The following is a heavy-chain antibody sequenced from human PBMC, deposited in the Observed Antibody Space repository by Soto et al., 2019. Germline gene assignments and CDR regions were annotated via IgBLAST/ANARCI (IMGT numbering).Heavy chain of an antibody. Sequence: TGGSLRLSCAASGFMFSSYSMYWLRQAPGKGPEGVSGISANSGSILYTDSVKGRFTISRDNSKNTLYLQMNSLRAEDTAVYYCAKENGYSSSWFEFDYWGQGTLVTVSS. CDR2: ISANSGSI. CDR1: GFMFSSYS. J-gene: IGHJ4*02. V-gene: IGHV3-23*01. CDR3: AKENGYSSSWFEFDY. D-gene: IGHD6-13*01.